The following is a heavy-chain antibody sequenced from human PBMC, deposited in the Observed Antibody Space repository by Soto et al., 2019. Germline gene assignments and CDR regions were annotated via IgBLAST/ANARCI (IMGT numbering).Heavy chain of an antibody. CDR1: GFTFSSYG. CDR2: ISYDGSNK. Sequence: QVQLVESGGGVVQPGRSLRLSCAASGFTFSSYGMHWVRQAPGKGLEWVAVISYDGSNKYYADSVKGRFTISRDNSKNTLYLQMNRLIAEYTAVYYCAKGFSSVWYWASWGQGTLVTVSS. CDR3: AKGFSSVWYWAS. V-gene: IGHV3-30*18. D-gene: IGHD6-19*01. J-gene: IGHJ4*02.